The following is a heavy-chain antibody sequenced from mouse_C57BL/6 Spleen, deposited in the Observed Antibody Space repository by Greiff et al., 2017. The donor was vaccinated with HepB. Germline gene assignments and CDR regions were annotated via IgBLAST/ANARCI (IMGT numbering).Heavy chain of an antibody. CDR2: IDPSDSYT. D-gene: IGHD3-2*02. J-gene: IGHJ3*01. V-gene: IGHV1-69*01. CDR1: GYTFTSYW. Sequence: QVQLKQPGAELVMPGASVKLSCKASGYTFTSYWMHWVKQRPGQGLEWIGEIDPSDSYTNYNQKFKGKSTLTVDKSSSTAYMQLSSLTSEDSAVYYCARGDSSGYVAYWGQVTLVTVSA. CDR3: ARGDSSGYVAY.